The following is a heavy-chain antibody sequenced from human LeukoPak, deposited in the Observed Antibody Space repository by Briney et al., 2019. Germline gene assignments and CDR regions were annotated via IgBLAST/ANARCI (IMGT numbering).Heavy chain of an antibody. Sequence: GGSLRLSCAASGFTFSSYAMHWVRQAPGKGLEWVAVISYDGSNKYYADSVKGRFTISRDNSKNTLYLQMNSLRAEDTAVYYCAKSPGGNDAWGQGTLVTVSS. CDR1: GFTFSSYA. J-gene: IGHJ5*02. D-gene: IGHD2-15*01. CDR2: ISYDGSNK. CDR3: AKSPGGNDA. V-gene: IGHV3-30-3*02.